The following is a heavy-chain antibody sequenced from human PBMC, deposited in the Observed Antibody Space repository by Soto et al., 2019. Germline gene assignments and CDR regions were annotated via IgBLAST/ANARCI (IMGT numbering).Heavy chain of an antibody. D-gene: IGHD2-2*01. CDR3: ARGAIVVVPAAIRSGGNWFDP. CDR1: GGSFSGYY. V-gene: IGHV4-34*01. CDR2: INHSGST. Sequence: KPSETLSLTCAVYGGSFSGYYWSWIRQPPGKGLEWIGEINHSGSTNYNPSLKSRVTIAGYTSKNQFSLKLSSVTAADTAVYYCARGAIVVVPAAIRSGGNWFDPWGQGTLVTVSS. J-gene: IGHJ5*02.